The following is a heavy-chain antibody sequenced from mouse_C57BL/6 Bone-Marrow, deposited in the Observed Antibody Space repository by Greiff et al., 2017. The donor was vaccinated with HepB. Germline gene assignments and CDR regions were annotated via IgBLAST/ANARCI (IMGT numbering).Heavy chain of an antibody. CDR3: ARGDYSNYHPYYFDY. Sequence: VKLQQSGAELVRPGTSVKLSCKASGYTFTSYWMHWVKQRPGQGLEWIGVIDPSDSYTNYNQKFKGKATLTVDTSSSTAYMQLSSLTSEDSAVYYCARGDYSNYHPYYFDYWGQGTTLTVSS. CDR2: IDPSDSYT. D-gene: IGHD2-5*01. J-gene: IGHJ2*01. V-gene: IGHV1-59*01. CDR1: GYTFTSYW.